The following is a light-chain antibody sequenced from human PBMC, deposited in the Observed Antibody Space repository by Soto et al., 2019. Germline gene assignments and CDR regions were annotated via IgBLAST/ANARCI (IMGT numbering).Light chain of an antibody. V-gene: IGKV3-15*01. J-gene: IGKJ1*01. Sequence: EIVMTQSPDTLSASPGERATLSCRASQSVRSNLAWYQQKPAQAPRLLIYGASTRAAGIPARFSGSGSGTEFTLTISSLQSEDFAVYYCQQYNDWPPWTFGQGTKVDIK. CDR1: QSVRSN. CDR2: GAS. CDR3: QQYNDWPPWT.